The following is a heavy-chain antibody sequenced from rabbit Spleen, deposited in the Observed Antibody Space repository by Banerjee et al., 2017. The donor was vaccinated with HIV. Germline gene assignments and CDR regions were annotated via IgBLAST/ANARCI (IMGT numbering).Heavy chain of an antibody. D-gene: IGHD3-1*01. J-gene: IGHJ3*01. Sequence: QEQLEESGGDLVKPEGSLTLTCTASGFSFTSNHWICWVRQAPGKGLEWIGCIYTGDGADFYYASWAKGRFTISKTSSTTVTLQMTSLTAADTATYFCARDLMSYNTAWSPALWGQGTLVTVS. CDR1: GFSFTSNHW. CDR2: IYTGDGADF. V-gene: IGHV1S45*01. CDR3: ARDLMSYNTAWSPAL.